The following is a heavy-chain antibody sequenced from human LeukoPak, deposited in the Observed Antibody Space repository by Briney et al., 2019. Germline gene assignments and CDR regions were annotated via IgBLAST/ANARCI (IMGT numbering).Heavy chain of an antibody. Sequence: GGSLRLSCAASGFTFSNYAMSWVRQAPGKGLEWVSGITRSGQTTYYADSVKGRFTMSRDNAKRSMYLQMNSLRDEDTAMYYCVRGLKVGVTPVGADSWGQGTLVIVSS. D-gene: IGHD1-26*01. CDR1: GFTFSNYA. V-gene: IGHV3-23*01. CDR2: ITRSGQTT. CDR3: VRGLKVGVTPVGADS. J-gene: IGHJ4*02.